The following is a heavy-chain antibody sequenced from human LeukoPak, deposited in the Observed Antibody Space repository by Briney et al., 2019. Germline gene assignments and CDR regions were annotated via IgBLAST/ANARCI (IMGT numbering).Heavy chain of an antibody. V-gene: IGHV3-30*18. D-gene: IGHD2-2*01. Sequence: GGSLRLSCAASGFTFSSYGMHWVRQAPGKGLEWVAVISYDGSNKYYADSVKGRFTISRDNSKNTLCLQMNSLRAEDTAVYYCAKAIVVVPAALGAFDIWGQGTMVTVSS. CDR3: AKAIVVVPAALGAFDI. J-gene: IGHJ3*02. CDR1: GFTFSSYG. CDR2: ISYDGSNK.